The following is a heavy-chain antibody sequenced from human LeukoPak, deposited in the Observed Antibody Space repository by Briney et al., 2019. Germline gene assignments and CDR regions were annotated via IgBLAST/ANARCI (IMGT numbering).Heavy chain of an antibody. Sequence: PGGSLRLSCAASGFTFSSYGMHWVRQAPGKGLEWVAFIRYDGSNKYYADSVKGRFTISRDNSKNTLYLQMNSLRAEDTAVYYCAKDTYDILTGPTSYWGQGTLVTVSS. CDR3: AKDTYDILTGPTSY. J-gene: IGHJ4*02. CDR2: IRYDGSNK. D-gene: IGHD3-9*01. V-gene: IGHV3-30*02. CDR1: GFTFSSYG.